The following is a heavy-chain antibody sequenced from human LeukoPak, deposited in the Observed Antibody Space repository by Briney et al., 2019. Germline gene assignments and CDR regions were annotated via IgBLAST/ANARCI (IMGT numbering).Heavy chain of an antibody. J-gene: IGHJ3*02. CDR1: GYSFTSYW. CDR2: IYPGDSDT. Sequence: GESLKISCKGSGYSFTSYWIGWVRQLPGKGLEWMGIIYPGDSDTRYSPSFQGQVTISADKSISTAYLQWSSLKASDTAMYYCARHLGDSSDAFDIWGQGTMVTVSS. D-gene: IGHD2-21*02. V-gene: IGHV5-51*01. CDR3: ARHLGDSSDAFDI.